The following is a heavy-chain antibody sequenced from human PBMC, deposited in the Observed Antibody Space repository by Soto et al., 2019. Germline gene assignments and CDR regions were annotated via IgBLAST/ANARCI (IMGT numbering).Heavy chain of an antibody. Sequence: GESLKISCKGSGYSFTSYWIGWVRQMPGKGLEWMGIIYPGDSDTRYSPSFQGQVTISADKSISTAYLQWSSLKASDTAMYYCASSTTAIYYYYYMDVWGKGTTVTVS. V-gene: IGHV5-51*01. CDR1: GYSFTSYW. CDR3: ASSTTAIYYYYYMDV. J-gene: IGHJ6*03. D-gene: IGHD4-17*01. CDR2: IYPGDSDT.